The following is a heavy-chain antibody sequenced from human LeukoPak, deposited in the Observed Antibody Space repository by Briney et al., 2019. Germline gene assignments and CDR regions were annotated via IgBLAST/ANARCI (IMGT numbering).Heavy chain of an antibody. J-gene: IGHJ2*01. CDR3: ARDRDSRWDFDL. CDR1: GFTFSDYY. Sequence: GGSLRLSCAASGFTFSDYYMSWIRQAPGKGLEWVSYIGISSNYTKYAESVKGRFTLSRDNAKNSLYLQMNSLRADDTAVYYCARDRDSRWDFDLWGRGTLVTVSS. D-gene: IGHD3-22*01. CDR2: IGISSNYT. V-gene: IGHV3-11*06.